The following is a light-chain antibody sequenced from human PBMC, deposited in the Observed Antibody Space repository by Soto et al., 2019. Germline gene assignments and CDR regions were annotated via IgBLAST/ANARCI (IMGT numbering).Light chain of an antibody. CDR1: QSVRSNY. CDR3: QQYGSTPLT. J-gene: IGKJ4*01. CDR2: DAS. Sequence: EIVLKQSPDTLSLSPGERATLSCRASQSVRSNYLAWYQQKPGQAPRFLIYDASSRATGIPDRFSGSGSGTDFTLTISRLEPEDFAVYYGQQYGSTPLTFGGGTKVDIK. V-gene: IGKV3-20*01.